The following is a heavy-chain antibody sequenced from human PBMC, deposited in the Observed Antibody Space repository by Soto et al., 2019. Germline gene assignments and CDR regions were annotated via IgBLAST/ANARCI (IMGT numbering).Heavy chain of an antibody. CDR1: GFTFSEYS. CDR3: AKVSTFYDILAGYDSTNFCDP. CDR2: ISSDGDIT. V-gene: IGHV3-64D*06. Sequence: GGSMRLSCSASGFTFSEYSLQWDRQATGTGIQYVSTISSDGDITYYADSVTGRFTIPRDNSQNPLYLQLNSLRPEAPAVYYPAKVSTFYDILAGYDSTNFCDPWGQGTLVTVSS. J-gene: IGHJ5*02. D-gene: IGHD3-9*01.